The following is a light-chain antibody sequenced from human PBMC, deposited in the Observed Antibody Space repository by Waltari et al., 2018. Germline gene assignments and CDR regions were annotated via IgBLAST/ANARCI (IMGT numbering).Light chain of an antibody. V-gene: IGKV1-39*01. Sequence: DIQMTQSPTSLSASVGDAVTITCRASQSSRTYVSWYQQKPRKAPRVLIYGASILETGIPSRCSGSGSGTDVALTIGGLQPEDVATYYCQQSYRSAPITFGQGTRLAI. J-gene: IGKJ5*01. CDR2: GAS. CDR1: QSSRTY. CDR3: QQSYRSAPIT.